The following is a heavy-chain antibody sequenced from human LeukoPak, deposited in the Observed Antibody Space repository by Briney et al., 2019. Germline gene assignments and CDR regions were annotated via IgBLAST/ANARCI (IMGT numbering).Heavy chain of an antibody. J-gene: IGHJ4*02. CDR2: INPNTGST. V-gene: IGHV1-2*06. D-gene: IGHD4-11*01. Sequence: ASVKVSCKASGYTFTGYYMRWVRQAPGQGLEWMGRINPNTGSTNYAQRFQGRVTLTRDNYIDTAYMELKRLRSDDTAMYYCARGEDSANWGQGTLVIVSS. CDR3: ARGEDSAN. CDR1: GYTFTGYY.